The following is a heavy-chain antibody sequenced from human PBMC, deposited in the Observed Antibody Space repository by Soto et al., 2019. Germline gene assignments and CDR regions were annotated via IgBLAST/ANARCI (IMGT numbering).Heavy chain of an antibody. CDR1: GFTFSRYA. V-gene: IGHV3-23*01. CDR3: AKDAFGMVVHFEY. Sequence: GGSLRLSCAASGFTFSRYAMGWVRQVPGKGLEWVSSISGSGGSTYYADSVKGRFTISRDNSKNTLYLQMNSLRAEDTAVYYCAKDAFGMVVHFEYWGQGTLVTVSS. CDR2: ISGSGGST. D-gene: IGHD3-3*01. J-gene: IGHJ4*02.